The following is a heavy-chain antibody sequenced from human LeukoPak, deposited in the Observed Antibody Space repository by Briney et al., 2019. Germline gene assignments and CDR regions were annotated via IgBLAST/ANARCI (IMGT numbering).Heavy chain of an antibody. Sequence: SETLSLTCTVSGGSISSYYWSWIRQPPGKGLEWIGYIYYSGSTNYNPSLKSRFTISVDTSKNQFSLKLSSVTAADTAVYYCARDRYYYDSSGQYDAFDIWGQGTMVTVSS. V-gene: IGHV4-59*01. D-gene: IGHD3-22*01. CDR1: GGSISSYY. J-gene: IGHJ3*02. CDR2: IYYSGST. CDR3: ARDRYYYDSSGQYDAFDI.